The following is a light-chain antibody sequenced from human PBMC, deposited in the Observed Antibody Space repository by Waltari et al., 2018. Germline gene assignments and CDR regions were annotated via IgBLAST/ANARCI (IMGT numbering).Light chain of an antibody. J-gene: IGLJ2*01. CDR1: ISDVGAYNY. V-gene: IGLV2-11*01. CDR3: CSYAGNAV. CDR2: DVN. Sequence: QSALTQPRSVSGSPGQSVPISCTATISDVGAYNYVSWYQQYPGKAPKLMIYDVNKRPSGVPDRFSGSKSGNTASLTISGLQAEDEADYYCCSYAGNAVFGGGTKLTVL.